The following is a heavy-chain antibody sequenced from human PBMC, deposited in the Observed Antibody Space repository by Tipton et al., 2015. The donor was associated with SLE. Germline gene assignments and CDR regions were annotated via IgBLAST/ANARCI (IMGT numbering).Heavy chain of an antibody. Sequence: TLSLTCTVSGDSVKSRYWIWVRQPAGRGLEWLAYRFHDGNINYNPSLKTRLTMSVDTSKNQFSLILSSVTAADTAVYYCARDPRTPVFGAFDIWGQGAMVTVSS. D-gene: IGHD2-15*01. CDR3: ARDPRTPVFGAFDI. J-gene: IGHJ3*02. CDR2: RFHDGNI. V-gene: IGHV4-59*02. CDR1: GDSVKSRY.